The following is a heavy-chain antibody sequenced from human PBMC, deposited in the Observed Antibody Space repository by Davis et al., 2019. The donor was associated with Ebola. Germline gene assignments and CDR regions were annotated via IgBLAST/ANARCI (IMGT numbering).Heavy chain of an antibody. D-gene: IGHD2-2*01. CDR2: ISAYNGNT. CDR1: GYTFTSYG. V-gene: IGHV1-18*01. J-gene: IGHJ3*02. CDR3: ASSSTSCYLHGCRWKGGDAFDI. Sequence: ASVKVSCKASGYTFTSYGISWVRQAPGQGLEWMGWISAYNGNTNYAQKLQGRVTMTTDTSTSTAYMELRSLRSDDTAVYYCASSSTSCYLHGCRWKGGDAFDIWGQGTMVTVSS.